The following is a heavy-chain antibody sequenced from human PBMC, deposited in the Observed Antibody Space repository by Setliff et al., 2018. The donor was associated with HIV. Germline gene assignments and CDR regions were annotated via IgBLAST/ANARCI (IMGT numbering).Heavy chain of an antibody. Sequence: KSSETLSLTCAVYGGSFSDHYWTWIRQPPGKGLEWIGEIDQSGISNFNPSLKSRVTMPIDTPKNQFSLKLSSVTAADTAVYFWARGGGFWSGQLDYWGQGTLVTVSS. J-gene: IGHJ4*02. CDR3: ARGGGFWSGQLDY. D-gene: IGHD3-3*01. CDR2: IDQSGIS. CDR1: GGSFSDHY. V-gene: IGHV4-34*01.